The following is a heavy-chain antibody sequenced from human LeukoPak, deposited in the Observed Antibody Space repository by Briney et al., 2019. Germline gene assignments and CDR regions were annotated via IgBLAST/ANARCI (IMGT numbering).Heavy chain of an antibody. CDR2: IYHSGTT. CDR3: ARNIVGPRQVDY. V-gene: IGHV4-61*08. Sequence: MPSQTLSLTCTVSGVSIGSDDYYWSWIRQPPGKGLEWIGYIYHSGTTNYNPSLKSRVTISVDTSKSQFSLKLSSVTAADTAIYYCARNIVGPRQVDYWGQGTLVTVSS. D-gene: IGHD1-26*01. CDR1: GVSIGSDDYY. J-gene: IGHJ4*02.